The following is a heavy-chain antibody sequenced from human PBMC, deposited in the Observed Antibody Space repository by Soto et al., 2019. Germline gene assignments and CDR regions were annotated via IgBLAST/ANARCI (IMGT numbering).Heavy chain of an antibody. CDR1: GGSISSSNYY. D-gene: IGHD3-22*01. J-gene: IGHJ3*02. CDR2: IYYSGNT. Sequence: PSETLSLTCTVSGGSISSSNYYWGWIRQPPGKGLEWIGSIYYSGNTYYNPSLMSRLTMSVDTSKNQFSLNLSSVTAADTAVYYCARHTHYYDSGGYYLYAFGIWGQGTMVTVSS. CDR3: ARHTHYYDSGGYYLYAFGI. V-gene: IGHV4-39*01.